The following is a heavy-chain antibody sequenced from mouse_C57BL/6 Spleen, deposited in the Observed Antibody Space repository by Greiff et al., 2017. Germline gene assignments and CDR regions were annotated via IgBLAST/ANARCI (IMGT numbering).Heavy chain of an antibody. V-gene: IGHV1-22*01. CDR3: AREGFYAMDY. J-gene: IGHJ4*01. CDR1: GYTFTDYN. CDR2: INPNNGGT. Sequence: VQLQQSGPELVKPGASVKMSCKASGYTFTDYNMHWVKQSHGKSLEWIGYINPNNGGTSYNQKFKGKATLTVNKSSSTAYMGLRSLTSADSAVYYCAREGFYAMDYWGQGTSVTVSS.